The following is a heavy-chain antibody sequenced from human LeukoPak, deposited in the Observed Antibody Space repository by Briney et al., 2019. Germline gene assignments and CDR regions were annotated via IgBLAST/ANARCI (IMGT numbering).Heavy chain of an antibody. D-gene: IGHD3-10*01. V-gene: IGHV3-7*01. J-gene: IGHJ4*02. CDR1: GFTFSSYW. Sequence: GGSLRLSCAASGFTFSSYWMSWVRQAPAKGLEWVANIKQDGSEKYYVDSVKGRFTISRDNAKNSLYLQMNSLRAEDTAVYYCARDKYGSGSYWFDYWGQGTLVTVSS. CDR2: IKQDGSEK. CDR3: ARDKYGSGSYWFDY.